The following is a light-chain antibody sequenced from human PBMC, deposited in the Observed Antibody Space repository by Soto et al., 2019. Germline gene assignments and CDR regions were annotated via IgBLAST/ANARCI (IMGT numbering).Light chain of an antibody. Sequence: DIQMTQSPSSLSASVVDRVTITCRASQGISNYLAWYQQKPGKVPKLLIYAASTLQSAVPSRFSGSGSATDFTITISSLKPEDVATYYCQQYNSAPRTFRQGTTV. CDR3: QQYNSAPRT. V-gene: IGKV1-27*01. CDR1: QGISNY. CDR2: AAS. J-gene: IGKJ1*01.